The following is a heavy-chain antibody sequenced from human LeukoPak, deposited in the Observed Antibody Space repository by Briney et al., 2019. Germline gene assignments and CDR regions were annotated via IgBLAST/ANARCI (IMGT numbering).Heavy chain of an antibody. CDR2: ISYDGSNK. CDR3: AKAGNAYNWTPFGQ. D-gene: IGHD1-20*01. V-gene: IGHV3-30*18. J-gene: IGHJ4*02. CDR1: GFTFSNYG. Sequence: PGGSLRLSCAGSGFTFSNYGMHWVRQAPGKGLEGVAQISYDGSNKYYADSVKGPFTISRDNSKYTLYLQTHSLQAEDTAVYYCAKAGNAYNWTPFGQWGQGTLVTVSS.